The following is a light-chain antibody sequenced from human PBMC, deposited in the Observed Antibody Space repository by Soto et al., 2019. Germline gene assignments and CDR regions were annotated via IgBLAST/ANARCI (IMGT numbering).Light chain of an antibody. CDR1: SSDFGVYNY. V-gene: IGLV1-44*01. CDR3: AAWDDSLNGQV. J-gene: IGLJ1*01. CDR2: SNN. Sequence: QSALTQPASVSGSPGQSITISCTGTSSDFGVYNYVSWYQQLPGTAPKLLIYSNNQRPSGVPDRFSGSKSGTSASLAISGLQSEDEADYYCAAWDDSLNGQVFGTGTKLTVL.